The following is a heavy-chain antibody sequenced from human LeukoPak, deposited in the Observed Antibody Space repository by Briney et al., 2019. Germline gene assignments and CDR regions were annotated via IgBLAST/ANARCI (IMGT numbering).Heavy chain of an antibody. D-gene: IGHD6-13*01. CDR3: ARVKQRLVRLLGRDTTYNYYYYMDV. Sequence: PGGSLRLSCAASGLTFSNAWMSWVRQAPGKGLEWVANIKQDRSEKYYVDSVKGRFTVSRDNARNSLYLQMNSLSPEDTAVYYCARVKQRLVRLLGRDTTYNYYYYMDVWGRGTTVTVSS. CDR1: GLTFSNAW. CDR2: IKQDRSEK. J-gene: IGHJ6*03. V-gene: IGHV3-7*01.